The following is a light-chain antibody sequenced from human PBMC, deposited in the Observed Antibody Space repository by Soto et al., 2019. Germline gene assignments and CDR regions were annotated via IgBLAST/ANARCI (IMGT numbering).Light chain of an antibody. Sequence: EIVMTQSPATLSVSPGERATLSCRASQSVSSNLAWYQQKPGQAPRLLIYGASTRATGIPARFSGSGSGTEFTLTIGSLQSEDFAVYYCQQYNNWPPPTFGGGTKVEIK. J-gene: IGKJ4*01. CDR3: QQYNNWPPPT. V-gene: IGKV3-15*01. CDR2: GAS. CDR1: QSVSSN.